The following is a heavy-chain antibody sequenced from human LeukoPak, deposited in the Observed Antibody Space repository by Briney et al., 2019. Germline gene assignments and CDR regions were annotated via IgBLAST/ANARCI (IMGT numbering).Heavy chain of an antibody. CDR1: GGTLSCHA. J-gene: IGHJ4*02. V-gene: IGHV1-69*13. Sequence: SVKVSCKASGGTLSCHAISCVRQAPGQGLEWMGGIIPIFGTANYAQKFQGRVTITADESTSTAYMELSSLRSEDTAVYYGARPSCSSTSCPLGYWSQGTMVTVSS. CDR3: ARPSCSSTSCPLGY. D-gene: IGHD2-2*01. CDR2: IIPIFGTA.